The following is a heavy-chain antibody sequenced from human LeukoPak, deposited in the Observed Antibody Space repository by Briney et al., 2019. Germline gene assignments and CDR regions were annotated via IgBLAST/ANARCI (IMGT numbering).Heavy chain of an antibody. D-gene: IGHD6-19*01. Sequence: ASVKVSCKASGYTFTNYGISWVRQAPGQGLEWMGWISPYSVNTNYAQNLQGRVTMTTDTSTSTAYMELRSLRSDDTAMYHCAREYSSGQNDYWGQGTLVTVSS. CDR3: AREYSSGQNDY. CDR1: GYTFTNYG. J-gene: IGHJ4*02. CDR2: ISPYSVNT. V-gene: IGHV1-18*01.